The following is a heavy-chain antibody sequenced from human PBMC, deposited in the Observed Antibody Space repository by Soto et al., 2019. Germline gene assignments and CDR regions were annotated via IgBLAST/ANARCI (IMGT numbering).Heavy chain of an antibody. D-gene: IGHD6-19*01. CDR2: INSDGSST. V-gene: IGHV3-74*01. Sequence: EVQLVESGGGLVQPGGSLRLSCAASGFTFSSYWMHWVRQAPGKGLVWVSRINSDGSSTSYADSVKGRFTISRDNAKNTLYLQMNSLRAEGTAVYYCARMWAVAGLYYYYGMDVWGQGTTVTVSS. CDR3: ARMWAVAGLYYYYGMDV. J-gene: IGHJ6*02. CDR1: GFTFSSYW.